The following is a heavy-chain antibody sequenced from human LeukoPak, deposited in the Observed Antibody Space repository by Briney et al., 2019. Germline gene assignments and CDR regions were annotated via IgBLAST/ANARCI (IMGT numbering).Heavy chain of an antibody. CDR3: ARYCSSTSCYLYAFDI. CDR1: GFTFSSYG. D-gene: IGHD2-2*01. Sequence: GGSLRLSCAASGFTFSSYGMHWVRQAPGKGLEWVSHINSDGSTTSYADSVKGRFTISRDNAKNTLYLQMNSLRAEDTAVYYCARYCSSTSCYLYAFDIWGQGTMVTVSS. CDR2: INSDGSTT. V-gene: IGHV3-74*01. J-gene: IGHJ3*02.